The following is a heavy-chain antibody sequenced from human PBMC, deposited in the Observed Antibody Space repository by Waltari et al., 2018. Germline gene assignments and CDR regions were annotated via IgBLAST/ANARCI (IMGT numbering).Heavy chain of an antibody. CDR3: ARAPGVRVGFDF. J-gene: IGHJ4*02. CDR1: VCSTGSYY. Sequence: QVQLQESGSGPVSPSETLSLTCTVSVCSTGSYYWSWNRQPPGKGLEWIGYTHYSGSTNYTPSLKSRVTMSIDTSKNQFSLELSSVTAADTAVYYCARAPGVRVGFDFWGQGTLVTVSS. D-gene: IGHD3-22*01. CDR2: THYSGST. V-gene: IGHV4-59*01.